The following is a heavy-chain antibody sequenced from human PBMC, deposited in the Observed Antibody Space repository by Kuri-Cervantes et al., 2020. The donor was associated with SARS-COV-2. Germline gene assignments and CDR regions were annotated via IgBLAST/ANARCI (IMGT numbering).Heavy chain of an antibody. J-gene: IGHJ4*02. Sequence: GESLKISCSASGFTFSSYDMHWVRQATGKGLEWVSAIGTAGDPYYPGSVKGRFTISRDNSKNTLYLQMNSLRAEDTAVYYCARDITMVRGAYFDYWGQGTLVTVSS. CDR1: GFTFSSYD. V-gene: IGHV3-13*05. D-gene: IGHD3-10*01. CDR3: ARDITMVRGAYFDY. CDR2: IGTAGDP.